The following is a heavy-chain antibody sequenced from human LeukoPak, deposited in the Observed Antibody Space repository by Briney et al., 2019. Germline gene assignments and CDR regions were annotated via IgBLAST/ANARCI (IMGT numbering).Heavy chain of an antibody. V-gene: IGHV3-30*03. CDR1: GFTFSSYG. CDR3: ASLTSLGY. J-gene: IGHJ4*02. D-gene: IGHD7-27*01. Sequence: GGSLRLSCAASGFTFSSYGMHWVRQAPGKGLEWVAVISYDGSNKYYADSVKGRFTISRDNSKNTLYLQMNSLRAEDTAVYYCASLTSLGYWGQGTLVTVSS. CDR2: ISYDGSNK.